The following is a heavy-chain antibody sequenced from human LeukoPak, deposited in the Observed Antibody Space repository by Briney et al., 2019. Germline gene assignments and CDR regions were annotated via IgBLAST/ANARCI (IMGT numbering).Heavy chain of an antibody. CDR3: VRDGMGAIVYDY. CDR2: IKGDGSST. J-gene: IGHJ4*02. V-gene: IGHV3-74*01. D-gene: IGHD2-15*01. CDR1: GFTFSGYW. Sequence: PGGSLRLSCAASGFTFSGYWMHWVRQAPGTGLVWVSDIKGDGSSTRYADSVKGRFTISRDNAKNTLYLQMNSLGAEDTAMYYCVRDGMGAIVYDYWGQGTLVTVSS.